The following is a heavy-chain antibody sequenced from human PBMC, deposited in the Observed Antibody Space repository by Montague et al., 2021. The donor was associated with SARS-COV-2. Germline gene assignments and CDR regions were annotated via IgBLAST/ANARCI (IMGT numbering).Heavy chain of an antibody. J-gene: IGHJ4*02. V-gene: IGHV4-39*07. D-gene: IGHD6-19*01. CDR3: VTPGKTAVAGQFDY. Sequence: SETLSLTCTVPGGSIRSTTFYWGWIRQSPGKGLEWIGYIYDGDTTYYNPSLKSRVDISLDTPNNQFSLKITSLIVADTAIYYCVTPGKTAVAGQFDYWGQGILVTVSS. CDR1: GGSIRSTTFY. CDR2: IYDGDTT.